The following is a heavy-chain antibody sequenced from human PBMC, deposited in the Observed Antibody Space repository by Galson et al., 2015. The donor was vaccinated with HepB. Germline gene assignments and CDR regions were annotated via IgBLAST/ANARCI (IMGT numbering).Heavy chain of an antibody. CDR1: GFTFSSYA. CDR3: AKDLPVSGAWGVRAIGFDY. V-gene: IGHV3-23*01. CDR2: ISGSGGST. D-gene: IGHD3-10*01. J-gene: IGHJ4*02. Sequence: SLRLSCAASGFTFSSYAMSWVRQAPGKGLEWVSAISGSGGSTYYADSVKGRFTISRDNSKNTLYLQMNSLRAEDTAVYYCAKDLPVSGAWGVRAIGFDYWGQGTLVTVSS.